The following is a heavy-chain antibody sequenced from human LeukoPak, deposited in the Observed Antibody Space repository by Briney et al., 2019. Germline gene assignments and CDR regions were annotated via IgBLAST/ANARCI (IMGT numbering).Heavy chain of an antibody. J-gene: IGHJ3*02. D-gene: IGHD3-10*01. V-gene: IGHV3-30*04. CDR1: GFTFSSYA. CDR3: ARDSAYRAFDI. CDR2: ISYDGSNK. Sequence: GGSLRLSCAASGFTFSSYAMHWVRQAPGKGLEWVAVISYDGSNKYYADSVKGRFTISRDNSKNTLYLQMNSLRAKDTAVYYCARDSAYRAFDIWGQGTMVTVSS.